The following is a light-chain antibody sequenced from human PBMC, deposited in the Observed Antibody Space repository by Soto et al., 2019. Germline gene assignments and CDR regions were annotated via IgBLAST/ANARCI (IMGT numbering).Light chain of an antibody. CDR3: QQYNNWPPA. Sequence: EIVLTQSPGTLSLSPGERATLSCRASQSVSSNLAWYQQKPGQGPRLLVHGASTRATGIPARFSGSGSGTEFALTISSLQSEDFAVYHCQQYNNWPPAFGQGTKVEMK. J-gene: IGKJ1*01. CDR2: GAS. V-gene: IGKV3-15*01. CDR1: QSVSSN.